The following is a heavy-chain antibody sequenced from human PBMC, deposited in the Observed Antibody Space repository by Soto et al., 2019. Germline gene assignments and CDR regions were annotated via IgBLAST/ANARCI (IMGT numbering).Heavy chain of an antibody. CDR2: ISYCXSNK. J-gene: IGHJ4*02. V-gene: IGHV3-30*18. CDR3: AKVAPTVVVVAATPYFEY. D-gene: IGHD2-15*01. Sequence: GGSLRLSCAASRFTFSSYGMHWVRQAPGKRVELVAVISYCXSNKNYADCVKGRFTIAGDNCKNTRYLQMNSLRAEDTAVYYCAKVAPTVVVVAATPYFEYWGQGTLVTVSS. CDR1: RFTFSSYG.